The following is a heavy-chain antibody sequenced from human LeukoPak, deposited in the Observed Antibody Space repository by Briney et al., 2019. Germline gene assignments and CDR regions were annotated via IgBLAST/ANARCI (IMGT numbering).Heavy chain of an antibody. J-gene: IGHJ4*02. Sequence: GASVKVSCKVSGYTLSEISMYWVRQAPGEGLEWMGGIDREDGQTIYAQKFQGRVTMTEDTSTDTAYMEVSRLTSEDTAFYYCATVGYSYGAFDYWGQGTLVTVSS. CDR2: IDREDGQT. CDR1: GYTLSEIS. D-gene: IGHD5-18*01. V-gene: IGHV1-24*01. CDR3: ATVGYSYGAFDY.